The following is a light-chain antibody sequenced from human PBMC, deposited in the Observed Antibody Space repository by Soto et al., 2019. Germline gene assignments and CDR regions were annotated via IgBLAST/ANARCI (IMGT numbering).Light chain of an antibody. CDR2: GNT. Sequence: QSVLTQPPSISGAPGQRVTISCTGSSSNIGAGSDVHWYHQLPGTAPKLLIYGNTNRPSSVPDRFSGSKSGTSASLGIAGLQTEDEGDYYCQTYDSSLSGLYVFGTGTKVTVL. J-gene: IGLJ1*01. CDR3: QTYDSSLSGLYV. CDR1: SSNIGAGSD. V-gene: IGLV1-40*01.